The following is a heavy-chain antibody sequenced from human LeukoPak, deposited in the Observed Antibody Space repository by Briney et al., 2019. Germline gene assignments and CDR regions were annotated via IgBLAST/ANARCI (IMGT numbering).Heavy chain of an antibody. D-gene: IGHD6-13*01. Sequence: GGSLRLSCAASGFTFSNAYMSWVRQAPGKGLEWVGRIKSKTDGGTTDYAAPVKGRFTISRDDLKNTLYLQMNSLKTEDTAVYYCTTDAGYSSRWYNYWGQGTLVTVSS. V-gene: IGHV3-15*01. CDR1: GFTFSNAY. J-gene: IGHJ4*02. CDR2: IKSKTDGGTT. CDR3: TTDAGYSSRWYNY.